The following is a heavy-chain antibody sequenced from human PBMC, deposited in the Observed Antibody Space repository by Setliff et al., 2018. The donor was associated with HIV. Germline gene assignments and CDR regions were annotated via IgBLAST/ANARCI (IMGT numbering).Heavy chain of an antibody. J-gene: IGHJ4*02. CDR3: ARLVRGGSGHYFDY. CDR1: GVTFSSNNYY. Sequence: SEPLSLTCAVSGVTFSSNNYYWGWIRQPPGKGLEWIGTVFYSGSTSYSPPLKSRVTISVDTSKNQFSLKLKPVTAADTALYYCARLVRGGSGHYFDYWGQGKLFTVSS. CDR2: VFYSGST. D-gene: IGHD3-10*01. V-gene: IGHV4-39*07.